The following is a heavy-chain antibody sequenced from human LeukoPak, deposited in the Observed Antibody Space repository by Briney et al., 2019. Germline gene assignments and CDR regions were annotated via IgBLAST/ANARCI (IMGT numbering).Heavy chain of an antibody. J-gene: IGHJ4*02. CDR2: IYYSGST. CDR3: VRGGDYGDYFLDY. D-gene: IGHD4-17*01. Sequence: SETLSLTCTVPGGSISTSSYYWGWIRQPPGKGLEWIGNIYYSGSTYYNPSLTSRVTISIDTSKNHFSLKLTSVTAADTAVYYCVRGGDYGDYFLDYWGQGTLVTVSS. CDR1: GGSISTSSYY. V-gene: IGHV4-39*07.